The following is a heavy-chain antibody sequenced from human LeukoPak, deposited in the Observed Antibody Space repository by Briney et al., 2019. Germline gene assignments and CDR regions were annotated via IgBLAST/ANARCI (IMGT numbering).Heavy chain of an antibody. CDR2: SYHSGST. CDR3: PSRPGVGMATSDY. J-gene: IGHJ4*02. CDR1: GGSITSGGYS. D-gene: IGHD5-24*01. V-gene: IGHV4-30-2*01. Sequence: PSETLSLTCAVSGGSITSGGYSWSWIRQPPGKDLEWIGYSYHSGSTYYNPSLKSRVTISVDRSKNQFTLKLSAVTAADTAVYYCPSRPGVGMATSDYWGQGTLVTVSS.